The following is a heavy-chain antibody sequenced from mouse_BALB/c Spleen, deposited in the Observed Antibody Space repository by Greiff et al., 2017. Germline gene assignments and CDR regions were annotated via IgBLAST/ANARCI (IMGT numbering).Heavy chain of an antibody. J-gene: IGHJ4*01. D-gene: IGHD1-1*01. CDR2: ISSGGSYT. V-gene: IGHV5-6*02. Sequence: EVKLEESGGDLVKPGGSLKLSCAASGFTFSSYGMSWVRQTPDKRLEWVATISSGGSYTYYPDSVKGRFTISRDNAKNTLYLQMSSLKSEDTAMYYCARSPTVVDYYAMDYWGQGTSVTVSS. CDR1: GFTFSSYG. CDR3: ARSPTVVDYYAMDY.